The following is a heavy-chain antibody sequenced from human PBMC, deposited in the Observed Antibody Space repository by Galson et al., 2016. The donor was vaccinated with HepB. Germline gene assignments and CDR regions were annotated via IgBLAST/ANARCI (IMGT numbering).Heavy chain of an antibody. V-gene: IGHV3-33*01. CDR2: IWYDGSNK. D-gene: IGHD1-26*01. J-gene: IGHJ6*02. Sequence: SLRLSCAASGFTFSSYGTHWVRQAPGKGLEWVAVIWYDGSNKYYADSVKGRFTIPRDNSKNTLYMQMNSLRAEDTAVYYCARGGELRGVYYYYGMDVWGQGTTVTVSS. CDR3: ARGGELRGVYYYYGMDV. CDR1: GFTFSSYG.